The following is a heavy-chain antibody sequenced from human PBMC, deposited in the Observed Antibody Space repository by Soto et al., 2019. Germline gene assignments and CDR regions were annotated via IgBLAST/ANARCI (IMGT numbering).Heavy chain of an antibody. J-gene: IGHJ4*02. CDR1: GGSFSGYY. Sequence: PSETLSLTCAVYGGSFSGYYWSWIRQPPGKGLEWIGEINHSGSTNYNPSLKSRVTISVDTSKNQFSLKLSSVTAADTAVYYCARGADGYNYDFDYWGQGTLVTVS. CDR3: ARGADGYNYDFDY. CDR2: INHSGST. D-gene: IGHD5-12*01. V-gene: IGHV4-34*01.